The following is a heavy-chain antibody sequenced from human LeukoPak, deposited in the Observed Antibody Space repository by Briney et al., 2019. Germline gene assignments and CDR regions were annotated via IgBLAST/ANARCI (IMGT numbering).Heavy chain of an antibody. D-gene: IGHD6-19*01. Sequence: SETLSLTCAVSGYSISSGYYWGWIRQPPGKGLEWIGSIYHSGSTYHNPSLKSRVTISVDTSKNQFSLKLSSVTAADTAVYYCARLTPGIAVAGTVDYWGQGTLVTVSS. CDR2: IYHSGST. CDR1: GYSISSGYY. CDR3: ARLTPGIAVAGTVDY. V-gene: IGHV4-38-2*01. J-gene: IGHJ4*02.